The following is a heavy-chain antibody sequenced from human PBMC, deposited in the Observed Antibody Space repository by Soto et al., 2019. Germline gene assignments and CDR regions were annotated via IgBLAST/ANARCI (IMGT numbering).Heavy chain of an antibody. J-gene: IGHJ5*02. CDR1: GGSFSGYY. Sequence: QVQLQQWGAGLLKPSETLSLTCAVYGGSFSGYYWSWIRQPPGKGLEWIGEINHSGSTNYNPSLKSRVTISVDTSKNQFSLKMSSVTAADTAVYYCATQPMASITIFPGKTPPNWFDPWGQGTLVTVSS. CDR2: INHSGST. CDR3: ATQPMASITIFPGKTPPNWFDP. V-gene: IGHV4-34*01. D-gene: IGHD3-3*01.